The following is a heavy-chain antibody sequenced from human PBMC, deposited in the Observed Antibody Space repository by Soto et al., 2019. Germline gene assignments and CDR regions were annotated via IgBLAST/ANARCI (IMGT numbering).Heavy chain of an antibody. D-gene: IGHD5-18*01. CDR2: INHSGST. CDR3: ARVRGYSYGYFDYYYGMDV. CDR1: GGSFSGYY. V-gene: IGHV4-34*01. J-gene: IGHJ6*02. Sequence: PSETLSLTCAVYGGSFSGYYWSWIRQPPGKGLEWIGEINHSGSTNYNPSLKSRVTISVDTSKNQFSLKLSSVTAADTAVYYCARVRGYSYGYFDYYYGMDVWGQGTTVTVSS.